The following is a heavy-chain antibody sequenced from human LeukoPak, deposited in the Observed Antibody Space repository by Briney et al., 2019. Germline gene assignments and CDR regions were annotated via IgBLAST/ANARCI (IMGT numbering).Heavy chain of an antibody. V-gene: IGHV3-21*01. CDR3: ARDALIVVVPYFDY. J-gene: IGHJ4*02. CDR2: ISSSSSYI. D-gene: IGHD3-22*01. CDR1: GFTFSSYS. Sequence: GSLRLSCAASGFTFSSYSMNWVRPAPGKGLEWVSSISSSSSYIYYADSVKGRFTISRDNAKNSLYLQMNSLRAEDTAVYYCARDALIVVVPYFDYWGQGTLVTVSS.